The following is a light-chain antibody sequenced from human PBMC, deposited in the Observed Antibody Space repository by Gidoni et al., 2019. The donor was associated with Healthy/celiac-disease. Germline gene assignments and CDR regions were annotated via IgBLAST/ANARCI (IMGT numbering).Light chain of an antibody. CDR3: MQALQTIFT. V-gene: IGKV2-28*01. CDR1: QSLLHSNGYNY. Sequence: DIVMTQSPLSLPVTPGEPAPISCRSSQSLLHSNGYNYLDWYLQKPGQSPQLLIYLGSNRASGVPDRFSGSGSGTDFTLKISRVEAEDVGVYYCMQALQTIFTFXPXTKVDIK. J-gene: IGKJ3*01. CDR2: LGS.